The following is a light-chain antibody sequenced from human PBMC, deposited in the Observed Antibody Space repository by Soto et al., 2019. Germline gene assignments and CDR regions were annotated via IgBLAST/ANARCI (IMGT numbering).Light chain of an antibody. J-gene: IGLJ2*01. Sequence: QSALTQPPSASGSPGQSVTISCTGTRSDVGGYNYVSWYQHHPGKAPKLMIYEVTKRPSGVPDRFSGSKSGNTASLAITGLQAEDEADYYCQSYDSSLRVVFGGGTKLTVL. V-gene: IGLV2-8*01. CDR1: RSDVGGYNY. CDR2: EVT. CDR3: QSYDSSLRVV.